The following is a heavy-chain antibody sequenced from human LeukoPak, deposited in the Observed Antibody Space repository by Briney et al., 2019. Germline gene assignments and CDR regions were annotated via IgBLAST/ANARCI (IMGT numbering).Heavy chain of an antibody. CDR1: SYSISSGYY. J-gene: IGHJ4*02. V-gene: IGHV4-38-2*02. CDR2: IYHSGST. CDR3: ARDNGYCSGGSCFDY. D-gene: IGHD2-15*01. Sequence: SETLSLTCTVSSYSISSGYYWGWIRQPPGKGLEWIGNIYHSGSTYYIPSLKSRVTISVHTSKNQFSLKLSSVTAADTAVYYCARDNGYCSGGSCFDYWGQGTLVTVSS.